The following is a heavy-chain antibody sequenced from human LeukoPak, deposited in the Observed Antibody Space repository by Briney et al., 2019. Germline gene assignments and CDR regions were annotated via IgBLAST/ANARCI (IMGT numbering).Heavy chain of an antibody. Sequence: SETLSLTCTVSGGSISSYYWSWIRQPPGKGLEWIGYIYYSGSTNYNPSLKSRVTISVDTSKNQFSLKLSSVTAADTAVYYCARVTPTNYGGTWYYYYGMDVWGQGTTVTVSS. V-gene: IGHV4-59*01. CDR3: ARVTPTNYGGTWYYYYGMDV. CDR1: GGSISSYY. J-gene: IGHJ6*02. D-gene: IGHD4/OR15-4a*01. CDR2: IYYSGST.